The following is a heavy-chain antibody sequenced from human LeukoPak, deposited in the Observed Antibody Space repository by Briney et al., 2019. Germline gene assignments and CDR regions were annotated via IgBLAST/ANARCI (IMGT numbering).Heavy chain of an antibody. D-gene: IGHD2-15*01. J-gene: IGHJ6*02. CDR3: ARVGYCSGGSCYSGYHYGMDV. CDR1: GLSVSSNY. CDR2: IYSGDST. Sequence: GSLRLSCAASGLSVSSNYMSWARQAPEKGLEWVSLIYSGDSTDYADSVKGRFTISRDNPKNTVYLQMNSLRAEDTAVYYCARVGYCSGGSCYSGYHYGMDVWGQGTTVTVSS. V-gene: IGHV3-53*01.